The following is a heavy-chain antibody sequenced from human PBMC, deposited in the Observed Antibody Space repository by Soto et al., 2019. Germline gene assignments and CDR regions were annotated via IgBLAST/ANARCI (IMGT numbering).Heavy chain of an antibody. CDR1: GFTFGDST. J-gene: IGHJ4*02. D-gene: IGHD3-10*01. CDR2: IEGKAYGGTT. Sequence: PGGSLRLSCTASGFTFGDSTMNWVSQAPGKGLEWVGLIEGKAYGGTTEYAASVIGRFSISRDDSKSVAYLQMNSLKTEDTAVYYCARSGYYAGAGSYYLGRDFDSGGQGTLVTVSS. V-gene: IGHV3-49*04. CDR3: ARSGYYAGAGSYYLGRDFDS.